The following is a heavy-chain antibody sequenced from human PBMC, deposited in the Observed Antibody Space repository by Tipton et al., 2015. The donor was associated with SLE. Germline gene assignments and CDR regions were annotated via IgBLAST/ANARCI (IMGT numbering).Heavy chain of an antibody. CDR2: INHSGST. CDR1: GGSISSGSYY. CDR3: AGYCSGGSCSY. V-gene: IGHV4-39*07. D-gene: IGHD2-15*01. J-gene: IGHJ4*02. Sequence: TLSLTCTVSGGSISSGSYYWSWIRQPPGKGLEWIGEINHSGSTNYNPSLKSRVTISVDTSKNQFSLKLSSVTAADTAVYYCAGYCSGGSCSYWGQGTLVTVSS.